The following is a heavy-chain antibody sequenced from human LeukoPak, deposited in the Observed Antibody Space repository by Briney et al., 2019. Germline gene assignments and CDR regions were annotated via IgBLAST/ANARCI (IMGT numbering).Heavy chain of an antibody. CDR2: ISWNSGSI. CDR3: ARDRVGATDYFDY. J-gene: IGHJ4*02. CDR1: GFTFDDYA. Sequence: GRSLRLSCATSGFTFDDYAMHWVRQAPGKGLEWASGISWNSGSIGYADSVKGRFTISRDNAKNSLYLQMNSLRAEDTAVYYCARDRVGATDYFDYWGQGTLVTVSS. V-gene: IGHV3-9*01. D-gene: IGHD1-26*01.